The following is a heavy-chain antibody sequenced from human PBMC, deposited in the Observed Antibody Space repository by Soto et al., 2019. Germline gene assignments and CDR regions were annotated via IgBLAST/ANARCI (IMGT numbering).Heavy chain of an antibody. CDR2: IIPILGIA. J-gene: IGHJ4*02. Sequence: QVQLVQSGAEVKKPGSSVKVSCKASGGTFSSYTISWVRQAPGQGLEWMGRIIPILGIANYAQKFQDRVTITADKSTSTAYMELSSLRSEDTAVYYCAIGGYIAVAGFDYWGQGTLVTVSS. CDR1: GGTFSSYT. D-gene: IGHD6-19*01. CDR3: AIGGYIAVAGFDY. V-gene: IGHV1-69*02.